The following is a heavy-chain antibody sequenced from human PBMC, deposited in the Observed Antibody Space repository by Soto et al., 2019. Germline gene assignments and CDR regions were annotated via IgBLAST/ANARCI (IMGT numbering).Heavy chain of an antibody. CDR1: GFTFSESA. Sequence: VQLVESGGGLVQPGGSLKLSCAASGFTFSESAGNWVRQASGKGLEWVGHIRSKPNGHATEYAASVKGRFTISRDDSKNTAYLQMDSLKSDDTAVYYCARDWNHAVDYWGQGTLVTVSS. CDR3: ARDWNHAVDY. D-gene: IGHD1-1*01. CDR2: IRSKPNGHAT. J-gene: IGHJ4*02. V-gene: IGHV3-73*02.